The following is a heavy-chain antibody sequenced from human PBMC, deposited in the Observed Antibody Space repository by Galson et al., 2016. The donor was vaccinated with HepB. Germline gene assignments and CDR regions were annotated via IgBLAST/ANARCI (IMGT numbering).Heavy chain of an antibody. CDR3: TRVSGVDYDILTRLCCAFDV. Sequence: SVKVSCKASGGTFSSHAITWVRQAPGQGLDWMGGIIPIFGTTNYAQKFQGRVTITADESTRTADMELSSLRSEDTAVYYCTRVSGVDYDILTRLCCAFDVWGEGTTVTVSS. CDR2: IIPIFGTT. J-gene: IGHJ6*04. CDR1: GGTFSSHA. V-gene: IGHV1-69*13. D-gene: IGHD3-9*01.